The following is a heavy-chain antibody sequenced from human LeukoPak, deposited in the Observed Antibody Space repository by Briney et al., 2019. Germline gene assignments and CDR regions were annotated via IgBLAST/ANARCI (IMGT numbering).Heavy chain of an antibody. CDR3: ARVFLERLTSGYFDN. Sequence: GGSLRLSCAASGFSFSDYAMHWVRQGPGKGLEWVAVISYSGQQKYSGDSVKGRFTFSRDNPKNTLYLQMNNLRDDDTAVYYCARVFLERLTSGYFDNWGQGTLVTVSP. CDR1: GFSFSDYA. V-gene: IGHV3-30*04. CDR2: ISYSGQQK. D-gene: IGHD3-3*01. J-gene: IGHJ4*02.